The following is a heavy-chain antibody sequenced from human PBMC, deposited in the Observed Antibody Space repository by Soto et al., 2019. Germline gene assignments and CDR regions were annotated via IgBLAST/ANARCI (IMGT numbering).Heavy chain of an antibody. J-gene: IGHJ4*02. Sequence: QVQLMQSRAEVKKPGASVKVSCKASGDTFTDYYIHWVRQAPGQGLEWMGTVNPSGGHTTYAQHLLGRVTMTRDTSTSTLYMELTSLTSDDTAIYYCARGGHVVVVTAALDYWGQGTLVTVSS. CDR3: ARGGHVVVVTAALDY. CDR2: VNPSGGHT. CDR1: GDTFTDYY. V-gene: IGHV1-46*01. D-gene: IGHD2-21*02.